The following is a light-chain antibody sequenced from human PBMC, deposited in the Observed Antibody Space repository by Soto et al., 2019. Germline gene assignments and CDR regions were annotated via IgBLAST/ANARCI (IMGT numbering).Light chain of an antibody. CDR3: QQSYITPWA. CDR2: GAS. V-gene: IGKV1-39*01. Sequence: DIQMTQSPSSLSASVGDRVTITFRASQSIRGYVNWYQQTPGKAPKLLIYGASRLQSGVPSRFSGSGSGTDFTLTINSLQPEDFQTYFCQQSYITPWAFGQGTKVDI. J-gene: IGKJ1*01. CDR1: QSIRGY.